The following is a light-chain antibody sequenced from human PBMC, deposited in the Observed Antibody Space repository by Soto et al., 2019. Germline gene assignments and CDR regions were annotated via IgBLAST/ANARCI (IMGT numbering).Light chain of an antibody. CDR2: DVN. CDR1: SSDVGGYKY. CDR3: TSYTSSSTLV. J-gene: IGLJ3*02. Sequence: QSVLTQPASVSGSPGQSITISCTGTSSDVGGYKYVSWYQQHPGKAPKLIIYDVNNRPSGDSNRFSGSKSGNTASLTISGLQAEDEADYYCTSYTSSSTLVFGGGTKLTVL. V-gene: IGLV2-14*03.